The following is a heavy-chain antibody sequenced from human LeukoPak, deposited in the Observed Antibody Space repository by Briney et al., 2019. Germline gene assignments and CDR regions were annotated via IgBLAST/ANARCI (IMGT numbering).Heavy chain of an antibody. CDR3: AKDIGGIRDC. CDR1: GITFTTHA. D-gene: IGHD3-16*01. J-gene: IGHJ4*02. CDR2: ISSRGGST. Sequence: GGSLRLSCAASGITFTTHAMNWVRQAPGKGLEWVSVISSRGGSTYYADSVKGRFTISRDNSKNSLYLQMNSLRTEDTALYYCAKDIGGIRDCWGQGTLVTVSS. V-gene: IGHV3-43*02.